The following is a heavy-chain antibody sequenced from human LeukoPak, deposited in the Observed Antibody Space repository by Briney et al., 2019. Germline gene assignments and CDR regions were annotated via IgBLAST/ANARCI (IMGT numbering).Heavy chain of an antibody. D-gene: IGHD6-6*01. CDR2: IYYSGST. J-gene: IGHJ3*02. CDR3: ARLKFLYSSSSDDAFDI. CDR1: GGSISSSSYY. Sequence: SETLSLTCPVSGGSISSSSYYWGWIRQPPGKGLEWIGSIYYSGSTYYNPSLKSRVLISVDTSKNQLSLKLSSVTAADTAVYYCARLKFLYSSSSDDAFDIWGQGTMVTVSS. V-gene: IGHV4-39*01.